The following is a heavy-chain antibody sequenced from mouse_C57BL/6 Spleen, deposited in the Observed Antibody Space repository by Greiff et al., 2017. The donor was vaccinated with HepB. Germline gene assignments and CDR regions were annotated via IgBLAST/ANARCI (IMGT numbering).Heavy chain of an antibody. CDR1: GYTFTDYY. J-gene: IGHJ3*01. Sequence: EVQLQQSGPELVKPGASVKISCKASGYTFTDYYMNWVKQSHGKSLEWIGDINPNNGGTSYNQKFKGKATLTVDKSSSTAYMELRSLTSEDSAVYYCAREGQDSAWFAYWGQGTLVTVSA. V-gene: IGHV1-26*01. D-gene: IGHD3-2*02. CDR3: AREGQDSAWFAY. CDR2: INPNNGGT.